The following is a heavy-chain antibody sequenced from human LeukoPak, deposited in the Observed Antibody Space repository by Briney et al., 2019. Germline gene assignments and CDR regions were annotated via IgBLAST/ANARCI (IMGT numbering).Heavy chain of an antibody. Sequence: GESLKISCKGSGYSFISYWIGWVRQMPAKGLEWMGIIYPGDSDTRYSLSFQGQVTISADKSISTAYLQWSSLKASDTAMCYCARSTYGHYSSGWRMVDYWGQGTLVTVSS. J-gene: IGHJ4*02. D-gene: IGHD6-19*01. CDR3: ARSTYGHYSSGWRMVDY. V-gene: IGHV5-51*01. CDR2: IYPGDSDT. CDR1: GYSFISYW.